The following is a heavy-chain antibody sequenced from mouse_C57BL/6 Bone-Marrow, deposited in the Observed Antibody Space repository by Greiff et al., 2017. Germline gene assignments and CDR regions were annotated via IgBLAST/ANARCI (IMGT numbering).Heavy chain of an antibody. CDR2: INPSNGGT. V-gene: IGHV1-53*01. J-gene: IGHJ3*01. D-gene: IGHD2-4*01. Sequence: QVQLQQPGTELVKPGASVKLSCKASGYTFTSYWMPWVKQRPGQGLEWIGNINPSNGGTNYNEKFKSKATLTVDKSSSAAYMQLSSLTSEDSAVYYCAREEIYYDYDGFAYWGQGTLVTVSA. CDR1: GYTFTSYW. CDR3: AREEIYYDYDGFAY.